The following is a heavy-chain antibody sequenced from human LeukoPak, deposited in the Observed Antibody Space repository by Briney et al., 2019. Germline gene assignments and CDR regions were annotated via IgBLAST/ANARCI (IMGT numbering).Heavy chain of an antibody. CDR2: IYYSGTT. V-gene: IGHV4-59*08. D-gene: IGHD2-2*01. CDR1: GGSIYTYY. J-gene: IGHJ6*02. Sequence: SETLSLNCAVSGGSIYTYYWSWIRQPPGKGLEWIGYIYYSGTTNCNPSLKSRVTISVDTSQNQFSVKLSSVTAADTAVYYCARSKVVIPSITKGYYYYAMDVWGQGTTVTVSS. CDR3: ARSKVVIPSITKGYYYYAMDV.